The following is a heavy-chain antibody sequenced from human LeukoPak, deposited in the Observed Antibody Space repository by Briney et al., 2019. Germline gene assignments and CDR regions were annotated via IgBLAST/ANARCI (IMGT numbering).Heavy chain of an antibody. D-gene: IGHD2-15*01. CDR2: VGDTGGST. CDR3: AKSPVSSCRGSFCYPFDY. V-gene: IGHV3-23*01. J-gene: IGHJ4*02. CDR1: GFTFSTYA. Sequence: WGSLRLSCAASGFTFSTYAMSWVCQAPGKGLEWVSSVGDTGGSTYYADSVKGRFTISRDNSKNTLYLQMNSLRAEDTAVYFCAKSPVSSCRGSFCYPFDYWGQGNLVTVSS.